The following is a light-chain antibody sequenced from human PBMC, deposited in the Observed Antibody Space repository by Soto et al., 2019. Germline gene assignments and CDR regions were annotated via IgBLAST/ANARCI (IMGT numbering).Light chain of an antibody. CDR1: NIGSKL. J-gene: IGLJ1*01. Sequence: SYELTQPPSVSVAPGKTASITCGGDNIGSKLVHWYRQKPGRAPMLVIFYDSDRPSGIAERFSGSNSGNTATLTISRVEGGDEADYYCQVWDSSSDLYVFGTGTKLTVL. CDR3: QVWDSSSDLYV. V-gene: IGLV3-21*04. CDR2: YDS.